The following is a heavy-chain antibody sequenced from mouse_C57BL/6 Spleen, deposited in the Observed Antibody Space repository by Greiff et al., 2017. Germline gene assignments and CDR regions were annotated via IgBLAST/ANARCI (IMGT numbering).Heavy chain of an antibody. Sequence: QVQLQQSGAELMKPGASVKLSCKATGYTFTGYWIEWVKQRPGHGLEWIGEILPGSGSTNYNEKFKGKATFTADTSSNTAYMQLSILTTEDSAIDYCARGNYYGSIPWFAYWGQGTLVTVSA. CDR1: GYTFTGYW. D-gene: IGHD1-1*01. V-gene: IGHV1-9*01. CDR2: ILPGSGST. CDR3: ARGNYYGSIPWFAY. J-gene: IGHJ3*01.